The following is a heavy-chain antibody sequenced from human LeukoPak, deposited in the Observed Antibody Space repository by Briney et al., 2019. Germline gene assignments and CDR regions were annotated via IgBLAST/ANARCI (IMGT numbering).Heavy chain of an antibody. CDR2: IWYDGSNK. Sequence: GRSLRLSCAASGFTFSTYGMHWVRQAPGKGLEWVAVIWYDGSNKFYGDSVKGRFTISRDNSENMLYLQMSGLRAEDTAVYYCARAVGPFDYWGQGTLVTVSS. J-gene: IGHJ4*02. D-gene: IGHD3/OR15-3a*01. V-gene: IGHV3-33*01. CDR3: ARAVGPFDY. CDR1: GFTFSTYG.